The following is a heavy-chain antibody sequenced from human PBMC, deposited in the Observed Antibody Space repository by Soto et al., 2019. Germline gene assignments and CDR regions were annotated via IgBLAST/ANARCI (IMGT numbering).Heavy chain of an antibody. J-gene: IGHJ4*02. CDR1: GFTFSTYA. CDR3: AKGSRGHCTGVTCYPFDY. V-gene: IGHV3-23*01. Sequence: GGSLRLSCAASGFTFSTYAMNWGRQAPGKRLEWVSSITGGGTDTYYADSVKGRFTISRDNSKNTLYLQMSSLRAEDTAVYYCAKGSRGHCTGVTCYPFDYWGQGTLVTVSS. D-gene: IGHD2-8*02. CDR2: ITGGGTDT.